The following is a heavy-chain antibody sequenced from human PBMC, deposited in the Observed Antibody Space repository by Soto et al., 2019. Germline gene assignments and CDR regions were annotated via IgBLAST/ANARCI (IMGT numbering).Heavy chain of an antibody. CDR1: TVSFRGYF. CDR3: ARGDDYGGPDTVGPAAGGLDA. Sequence: SETLSLTCSVSTVSFRGYFWSWIRQSPGQGLEWIGYVYDVTTTSYNPSLKSRVTISMDLSKKEFSLMLKSVTTADTAVYFCARGDDYGGPDTVGPAAGGLDAWCQGTPVTVSS. V-gene: IGHV4-59*01. J-gene: IGHJ6*01. D-gene: IGHD4-17*01. CDR2: VYDVTTT.